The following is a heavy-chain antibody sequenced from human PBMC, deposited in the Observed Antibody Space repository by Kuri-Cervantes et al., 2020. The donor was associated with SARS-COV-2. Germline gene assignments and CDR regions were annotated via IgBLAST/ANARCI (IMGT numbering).Heavy chain of an antibody. V-gene: IGHV6-1*01. CDR2: TYYRSKWYN. J-gene: IGHJ6*03. CDR3: VQVDIAAAGTNYYYYMDV. D-gene: IGHD6-13*01. Sequence: LRLSCAISGDSVSSNSAAWNWIRQSPSRGLEWLGRTYYRSKWYNDYAVSVKSRITINPDTSKNQFSLQLNSVTPEDTAVYYCVQVDIAAAGTNYYYYMDVWGKGTTVTVSS. CDR1: GDSVSSNSAA.